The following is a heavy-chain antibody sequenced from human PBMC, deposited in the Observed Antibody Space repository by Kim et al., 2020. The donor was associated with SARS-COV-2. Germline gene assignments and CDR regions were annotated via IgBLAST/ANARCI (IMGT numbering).Heavy chain of an antibody. CDR3: ARGGQHTYGYDY. Sequence: YYADSVKGRFTISRDNSKNTLYLQINSLRADDTAFYYCARGGQHTYGYDYWGQGTLVTVSS. V-gene: IGHV3-23*01. D-gene: IGHD5-18*01. J-gene: IGHJ4*02.